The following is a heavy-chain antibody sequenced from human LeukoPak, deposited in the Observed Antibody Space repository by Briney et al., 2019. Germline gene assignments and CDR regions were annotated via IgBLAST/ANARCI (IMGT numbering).Heavy chain of an antibody. CDR3: ARGQDYDILTGYSRELRFDY. V-gene: IGHV4-34*01. J-gene: IGHJ4*02. CDR2: INHSGST. Sequence: PSETLSLTCAVYGGSFSGYYWSWIRQPPGKGLEWIGEINHSGSTNYNPSLKSRVTISVDTSKNQFSPKPSSVTAADTAVYYCARGQDYDILTGYSRELRFDYWGQGTLVTVSS. CDR1: GGSFSGYY. D-gene: IGHD3-9*01.